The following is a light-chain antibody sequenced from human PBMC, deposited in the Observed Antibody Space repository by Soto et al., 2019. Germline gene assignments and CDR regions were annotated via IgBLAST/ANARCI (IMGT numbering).Light chain of an antibody. CDR2: AAS. CDR1: QSISY. V-gene: IGKV1-39*01. J-gene: IGKJ4*01. Sequence: DIQMTQSPSSLSASVGDRVTITCRASQSISYLNWYQQKPGKAPKLLTYAASSLQSGVPSRFSGSGSGTDFTLTISSLQPEDFATYYCQQTYSTPFTFGGGTKVEIK. CDR3: QQTYSTPFT.